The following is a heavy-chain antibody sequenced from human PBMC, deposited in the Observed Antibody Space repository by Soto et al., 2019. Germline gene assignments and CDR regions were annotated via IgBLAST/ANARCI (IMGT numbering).Heavy chain of an antibody. CDR3: AKGVAVGDRWFDP. CDR1: GFTFSSYA. Sequence: GESLKISCAASGFTFSSYAMSWVRQAPGKGLEWVSAISGSGGSTYYADSVKGRFTISRDNSKNTLYLQMNSLRAEDTAVYYCAKGVAVGDRWFDPWGQGTLVTVSS. CDR2: ISGSGGST. V-gene: IGHV3-23*01. J-gene: IGHJ5*02. D-gene: IGHD6-19*01.